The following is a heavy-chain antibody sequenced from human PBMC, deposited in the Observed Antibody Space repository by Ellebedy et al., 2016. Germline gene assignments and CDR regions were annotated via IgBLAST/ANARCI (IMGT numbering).Heavy chain of an antibody. CDR2: IYSGDRT. J-gene: IGHJ5*02. D-gene: IGHD4-23*01. V-gene: IGHV3-53*01. Sequence: GGSLRLSCTASGFSVSRSYMNWVRQAPGKGLEWVAVIYSGDRTHYADSVKGRFTISSDNSKNKVYLHWNSLRAEDTAVYYCVKLRYYDYGGKSGPWGQGTLVTVSS. CDR3: VKLRYYDYGGKSGP. CDR1: GFSVSRSY.